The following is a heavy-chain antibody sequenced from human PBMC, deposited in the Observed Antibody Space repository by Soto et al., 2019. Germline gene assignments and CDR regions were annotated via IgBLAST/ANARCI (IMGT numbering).Heavy chain of an antibody. CDR1: GYTFTYFW. J-gene: IGHJ6*02. CDR2: IFPSDSET. D-gene: IGHD1-26*01. V-gene: IGHV5-51*01. Sequence: GESLKISCKTSGYTFTYFWIGWVRQVPGEGLEWMGIIFPSDSETRYSPSFRGHVTMSADKSIGTAYLQWSGLKASDTATYYCARHSLIVTPLYVIDVWGQGATVTVSS. CDR3: ARHSLIVTPLYVIDV.